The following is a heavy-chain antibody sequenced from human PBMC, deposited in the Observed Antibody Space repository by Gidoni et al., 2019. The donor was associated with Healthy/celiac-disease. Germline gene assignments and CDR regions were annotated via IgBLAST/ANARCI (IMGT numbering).Heavy chain of an antibody. J-gene: IGHJ3*02. CDR3: AHRGTPLDAFDI. CDR1: GFSLSTSGVG. D-gene: IGHD1-1*01. CDR2: IYWDDDK. Sequence: QITLKESGPTLVKPTQTLTLTCTFSGFSLSTSGVGVGWNRQPPGKALEWLALIYWDDDKRYSPSLKSRLTITKDTSKNQVVLTMTNMDPVDTATYYCAHRGTPLDAFDIWGQGTMVTVSS. V-gene: IGHV2-5*02.